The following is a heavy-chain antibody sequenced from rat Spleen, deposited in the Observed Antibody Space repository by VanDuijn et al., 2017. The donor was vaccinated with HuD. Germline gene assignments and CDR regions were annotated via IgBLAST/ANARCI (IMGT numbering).Heavy chain of an antibody. J-gene: IGHJ2*01. CDR1: GFTFSDYA. Sequence: EVQLVESGGVLVQPGRSMKLSCAASGFTFSDYAMAWVRQAPKKGLEWVASINTGGSNAYYRDSVRGRFTISRDNAENTAYLQMNSLWSEDTATYYCAVAGYGYWGQGVVVTVSS. CDR2: INTGGSNA. D-gene: IGHD4-3*01. CDR3: AVAGYGY. V-gene: IGHV5S13*01.